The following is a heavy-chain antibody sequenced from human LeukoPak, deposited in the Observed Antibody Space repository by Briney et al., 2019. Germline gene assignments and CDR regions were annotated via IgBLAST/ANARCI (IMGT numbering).Heavy chain of an antibody. CDR2: IYLGDSDT. J-gene: IGHJ4*02. V-gene: IGHV5-51*01. D-gene: IGHD3-22*01. Sequence: GGSLEISGQGSGYSFTSYWIGGGRQLPGKGRGGMGIIYLGDSDTRNSPSCKGQVTIPAHNSISTAYLQWSSLKASDTAMYYCARHSLYYDTPTECHYWGQGTLVTVSS. CDR3: ARHSLYYDTPTECHY. CDR1: GYSFTSYW.